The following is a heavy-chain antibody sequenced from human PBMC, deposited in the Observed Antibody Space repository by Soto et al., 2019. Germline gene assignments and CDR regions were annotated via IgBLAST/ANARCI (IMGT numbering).Heavy chain of an antibody. CDR2: IIPIFGTA. Sequence: QVQLVQSGAEVKKPGSSVKVCCKASGGTFSSYAISWVRQAPGQGLEWMGGIIPIFGTANYAQKFQGRVTTTADESTSTAYMELSSLRSEDTAVYYCARDRGIVATPGGYYFDYWGQGTLVTVSS. CDR3: ARDRGIVATPGGYYFDY. J-gene: IGHJ4*02. CDR1: GGTFSSYA. D-gene: IGHD5-12*01. V-gene: IGHV1-69*01.